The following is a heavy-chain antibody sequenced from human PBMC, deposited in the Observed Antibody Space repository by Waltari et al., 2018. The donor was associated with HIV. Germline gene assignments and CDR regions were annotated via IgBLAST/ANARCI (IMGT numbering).Heavy chain of an antibody. V-gene: IGHV4-39*01. CDR2: IYYSGRT. Sequence: QLQLQESGPGLVKPSETLSLTCTVSGGSISRSSYYWGWIRQPPGKGLECIGRIYYSGRTYNNPAIKSQVTKTVDTCKNQSSRKLSSVTAADTDVYYCARRGPPATVDYWGQGTLVTVSS. CDR1: GGSISRSSYY. J-gene: IGHJ4*02. CDR3: ARRGPPATVDY. D-gene: IGHD2-2*01.